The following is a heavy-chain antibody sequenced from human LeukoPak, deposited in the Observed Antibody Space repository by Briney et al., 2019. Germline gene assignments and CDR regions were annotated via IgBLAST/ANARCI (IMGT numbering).Heavy chain of an antibody. CDR3: ARLRGSYRYIFDY. V-gene: IGHV4-4*02. D-gene: IGHD3-16*02. J-gene: IGHJ4*02. Sequence: SGTLSLTCAVSGGSISSNNWWSWVRQPPGKGLEWIGEIYHSGSTYYNPSLKSRVTISVDTSKNQFSLKLSSVTAADTAVYYCARLRGSYRYIFDYWGQGTLVTVSS. CDR2: IYHSGST. CDR1: GGSISSNNW.